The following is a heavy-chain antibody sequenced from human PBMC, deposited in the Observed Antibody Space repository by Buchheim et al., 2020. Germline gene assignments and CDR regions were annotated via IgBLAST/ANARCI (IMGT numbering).Heavy chain of an antibody. J-gene: IGHJ4*02. D-gene: IGHD3-22*01. CDR1: GFTFSDYY. Sequence: VQLVESGGGLVKPGGSLRLSCAASGFTFSDYYMSWIRQAPGKGLEWVSRINSDGSSTSYADSVKGRFTISRDNAKNTLYLQMNSLRAEDTAVYYCASEGLYYYDSSGYYEVDYWGQGTL. CDR3: ASEGLYYYDSSGYYEVDY. CDR2: INSDGSST. V-gene: IGHV3-74*02.